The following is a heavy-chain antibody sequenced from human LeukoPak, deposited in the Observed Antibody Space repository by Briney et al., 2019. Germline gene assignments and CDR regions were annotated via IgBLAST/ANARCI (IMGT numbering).Heavy chain of an antibody. Sequence: SETLSLTCTVSGGSISSSSYYWGWIRQPPGKGLEWIGSIYYSGSTNYNPSLKTRVTISVDTSKNQFSLKLSSVTAADTAVYYCARSNGEIAVATPDAFDIWGQGTMVTVSS. D-gene: IGHD6-19*01. CDR3: ARSNGEIAVATPDAFDI. V-gene: IGHV4-39*07. CDR1: GGSISSSSYY. CDR2: IYYSGST. J-gene: IGHJ3*02.